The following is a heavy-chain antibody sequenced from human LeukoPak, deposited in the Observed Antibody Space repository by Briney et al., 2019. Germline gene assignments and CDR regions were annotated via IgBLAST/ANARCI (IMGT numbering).Heavy chain of an antibody. V-gene: IGHV4-59*01. D-gene: IGHD2-2*01. CDR3: ARGQLLRGWFDP. CDR2: IYYSGST. Sequence: SETLSLTCTVSGGSISSYYWSWIRQPPGKGLEWIGYIYYSGSTNYNPSLKSRVTISVDTSKNQFSLKLSSVTAADTAVYHCARGQLLRGWFDPWGQGTLVTVSS. J-gene: IGHJ5*02. CDR1: GGSISSYY.